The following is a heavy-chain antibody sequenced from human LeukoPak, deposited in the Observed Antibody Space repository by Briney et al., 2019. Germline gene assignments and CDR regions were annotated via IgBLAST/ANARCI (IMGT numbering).Heavy chain of an antibody. D-gene: IGHD4-17*01. Sequence: ASVKVSCKTSGYTFTGYYMHWVRQAPGQGLEWMGWINPNTGATNSAQRFQGRVTMTRDTSMSTVYMELSSLRSEDTAVYYCARDPADYGDYDYWGQGTLVTVSS. J-gene: IGHJ4*02. V-gene: IGHV1-2*02. CDR3: ARDPADYGDYDY. CDR1: GYTFTGYY. CDR2: INPNTGAT.